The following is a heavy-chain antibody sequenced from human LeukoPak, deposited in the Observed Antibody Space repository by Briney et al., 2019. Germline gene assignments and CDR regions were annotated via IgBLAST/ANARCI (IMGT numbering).Heavy chain of an antibody. J-gene: IGHJ4*02. D-gene: IGHD2-2*01. Sequence: SVKVSCKASGGTFCSYAISWVRQAPGQGLEWMGGIIPIFGTANYAQKFQGRVTITTDESTSTAYMELGSLRSEDTAVYYCASGFLGIVGCCSSTSCFRHPFDYWGQGTLVTVSS. CDR2: IIPIFGTA. CDR1: GGTFCSYA. CDR3: ASGFLGIVGCCSSTSCFRHPFDY. V-gene: IGHV1-69*05.